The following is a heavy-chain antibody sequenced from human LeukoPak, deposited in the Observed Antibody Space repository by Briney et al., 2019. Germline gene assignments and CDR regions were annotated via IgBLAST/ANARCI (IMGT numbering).Heavy chain of an antibody. D-gene: IGHD5-12*01. CDR2: INPSGRT. CDR1: SGSLSDKY. Sequence: NASETLSLTCDVYSGSLSDKYWSWIRQPPGKGLEWIGEINPSGRTNYNPSLKSRVTMSIDTSKNQFSLKLSSVTAADTAVYYCARLSGYHFDYWGQGALVTVSS. V-gene: IGHV4-34*01. J-gene: IGHJ4*02. CDR3: ARLSGYHFDY.